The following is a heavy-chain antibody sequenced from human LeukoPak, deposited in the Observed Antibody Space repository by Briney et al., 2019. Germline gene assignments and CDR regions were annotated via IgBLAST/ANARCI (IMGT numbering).Heavy chain of an antibody. CDR1: GYTFTGYY. Sequence: GPSVKVSCKASGYTFTGYYMHWVRQAPGQGVEGMGWINPNSGGTNYAQKFQGRVTMTRDTSISTAYMELSRLRSGARAVYYCAKERRWGSGSYYGLYWFDPWGQGTLVTVSS. CDR3: AKERRWGSGSYYGLYWFDP. V-gene: IGHV1-2*02. J-gene: IGHJ5*02. CDR2: INPNSGGT. D-gene: IGHD3-10*01.